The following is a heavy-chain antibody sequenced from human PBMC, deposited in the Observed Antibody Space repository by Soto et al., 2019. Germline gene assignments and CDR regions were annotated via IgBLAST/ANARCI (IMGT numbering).Heavy chain of an antibody. V-gene: IGHV3-48*01. Sequence: GESLRLSCAASGFTFNNYTMNWVRQAPGKGLEWISYSSSDSGTIYYADSVKGRFSISRDNAKNSLFLQMNSLRVEDTAVYYCASDWFYMDVWGKGTSVTVSS. J-gene: IGHJ6*03. CDR2: SSSDSGTI. D-gene: IGHD3-9*01. CDR1: GFTFNNYT. CDR3: ASDWFYMDV.